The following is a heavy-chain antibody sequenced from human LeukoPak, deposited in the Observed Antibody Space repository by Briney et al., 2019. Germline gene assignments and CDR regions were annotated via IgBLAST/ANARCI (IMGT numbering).Heavy chain of an antibody. CDR2: VGHSGTT. J-gene: IGHJ3*02. CDR3: ARELISSRAAFDT. V-gene: IGHV4-34*01. D-gene: IGHD3-10*01. Sequence: SETLSLTCAVYGGSLNDYLWSWIRQPPGQGPEWIGEVGHSGTTNYNPSLKSRVTISVDTSKNQFSLKLTSVTAADTAVYYCARELISSRAAFDTWGQGTVVTVSS. CDR1: GGSLNDYL.